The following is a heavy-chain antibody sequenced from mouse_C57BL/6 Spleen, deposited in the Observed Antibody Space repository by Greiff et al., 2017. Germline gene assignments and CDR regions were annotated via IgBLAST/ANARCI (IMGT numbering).Heavy chain of an antibody. J-gene: IGHJ2*01. Sequence: EVKLQESGPGLVKPSQSLSLTCSVTGYSITSGYYWNWIRQFPGNKLEWMGYISYDGSNNYNPSLKNRISITRDTSKNQFFLKLNSVTTEDTATYYCARGLLRYHDYWGQGTTLTVSS. CDR2: ISYDGSN. D-gene: IGHD1-1*01. CDR1: GYSITSGYY. CDR3: ARGLLRYHDY. V-gene: IGHV3-6*01.